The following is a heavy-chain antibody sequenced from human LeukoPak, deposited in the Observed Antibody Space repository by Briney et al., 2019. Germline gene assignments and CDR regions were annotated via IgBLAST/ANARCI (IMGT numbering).Heavy chain of an antibody. J-gene: IGHJ4*02. Sequence: GASVKVSCKASGYTFTSYYMHWVRQALGQGLEWMGIINPSGGSTSYAQKFQGRVTMTRDMSTSTVYMELSSLRSEDTAVYYCASIVGATGWDYWGQGTLVTVSS. CDR1: GYTFTSYY. CDR3: ASIVGATGWDY. CDR2: INPSGGST. V-gene: IGHV1-46*01. D-gene: IGHD1-26*01.